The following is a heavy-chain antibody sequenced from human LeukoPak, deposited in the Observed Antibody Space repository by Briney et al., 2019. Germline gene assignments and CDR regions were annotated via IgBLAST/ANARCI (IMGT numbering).Heavy chain of an antibody. Sequence: GASVKVSCKASGYTFTSYGISWVRQAPGQGLEWMGWISAYNGNTNYAQKVQGRGTMTTDTSTSTAYMELRSLRSDDTAVYYCARDVSMYYYGSGSYYWGQGTLVTVSS. V-gene: IGHV1-18*01. CDR2: ISAYNGNT. J-gene: IGHJ4*02. CDR3: ARDVSMYYYGSGSYY. CDR1: GYTFTSYG. D-gene: IGHD3-10*01.